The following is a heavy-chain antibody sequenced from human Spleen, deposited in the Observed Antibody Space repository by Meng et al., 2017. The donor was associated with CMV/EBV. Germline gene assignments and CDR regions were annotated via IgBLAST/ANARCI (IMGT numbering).Heavy chain of an antibody. D-gene: IGHD3-3*01. J-gene: IGHJ6*02. CDR1: GFTFSIYP. CDR2: ISYDGNNK. Sequence: GGSLRLSCAASGFTFSIYPMYWVRQAPGKGLEWVAVISYDGNNKFYADSVKGRFTISRDNSKDTLYLQMNSLRAEDTAVYYCARDAPRFLEWLSPPYYYYGMDVWGQGTTVTVSS. V-gene: IGHV3-30*04. CDR3: ARDAPRFLEWLSPPYYYYGMDV.